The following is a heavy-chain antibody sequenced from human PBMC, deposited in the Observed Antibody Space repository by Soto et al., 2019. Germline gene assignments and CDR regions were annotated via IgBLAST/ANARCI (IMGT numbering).Heavy chain of an antibody. CDR1: GFTFSNYA. V-gene: IGHV3-23*01. J-gene: IGHJ4*02. CDR2: ITGNGGST. CDR3: AKAHTLYISSSLDY. D-gene: IGHD6-6*01. Sequence: GGSLRLSCAASGFTFSNYAMSWVRQAPGKGLEWVSGITGNGGSTYYGDSVKGRFTISRDNSKNTLYLQMSSLRAEDTAVYYCAKAHTLYISSSLDYWGQGTLVTVSS.